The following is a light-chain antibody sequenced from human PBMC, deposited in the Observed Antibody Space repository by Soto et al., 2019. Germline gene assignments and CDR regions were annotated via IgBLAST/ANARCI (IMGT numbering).Light chain of an antibody. V-gene: IGKV1-5*01. CDR2: DAS. J-gene: IGKJ4*01. CDR3: QQYNTYSSLT. Sequence: DIQMTQCPSSVSASVGDRVTITCRASQSISSWLAWYQKKLGRAPRLLIYDASSLESGVPSRFSGSGYGTEFTLTISSLQPDDFATYYCQQYNTYSSLTFGGGTKVDIK. CDR1: QSISSW.